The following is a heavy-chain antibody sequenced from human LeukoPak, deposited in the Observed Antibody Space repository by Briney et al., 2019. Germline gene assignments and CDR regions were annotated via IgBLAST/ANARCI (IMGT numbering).Heavy chain of an antibody. CDR2: INPDDGST. V-gene: IGHV3-74*01. J-gene: IGHJ3*02. D-gene: IGHD2-21*01. CDR1: GFTFRKYW. CDR3: LTIVETDLDAFDI. Sequence: GGSLRLSCAASGFTFRKYWLHWVRQAPGKGLVWDSRINPDDGSTSYADSVKGRFTISRDNAKSTLYLQMNSLRAEDTAVYYCLTIVETDLDAFDIWGQGTKVTVSS.